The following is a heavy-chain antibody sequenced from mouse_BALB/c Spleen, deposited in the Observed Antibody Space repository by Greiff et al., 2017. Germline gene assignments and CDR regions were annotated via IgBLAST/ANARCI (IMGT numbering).Heavy chain of an antibody. D-gene: IGHD1-1*01. Sequence: VQLHQSGAELVKPGASVKLSCKASGYTFTEYIIHWVKQRSGQGLEWIGWFYPGSGSIKYNEKFKDKATLTADKSSSTVYMELSRLTSEDSAVYFCARHEGTVVATYYFDYWGQGTTLTVSS. CDR2: FYPGSGSI. CDR3: ARHEGTVVATYYFDY. V-gene: IGHV1-62-2*01. J-gene: IGHJ2*01. CDR1: GYTFTEYI.